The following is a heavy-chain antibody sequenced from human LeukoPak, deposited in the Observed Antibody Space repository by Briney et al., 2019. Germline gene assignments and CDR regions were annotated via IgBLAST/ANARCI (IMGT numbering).Heavy chain of an antibody. D-gene: IGHD3-3*01. V-gene: IGHV1-46*01. J-gene: IGHJ1*01. CDR1: GYTFTSYY. CDR3: ARDPLHCDFWSGYEAAEYFQH. CDR2: INPSGGST. Sequence: ASVKVSCKASGYTFTSYYMHWVRQAPGQGLEWMGIINPSGGSTSYAQKFQGRVTMTRDTSTSTVYMELSSLRSEDTAVYYCARDPLHCDFWSGYEAAEYFQHWGQGTLVTVSS.